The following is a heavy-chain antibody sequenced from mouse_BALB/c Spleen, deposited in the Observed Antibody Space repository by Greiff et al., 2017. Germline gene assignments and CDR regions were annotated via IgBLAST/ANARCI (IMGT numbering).Heavy chain of an antibody. CDR1: GFTFSSFG. J-gene: IGHJ4*01. CDR3: ARPGGLVWYPYAMDY. CDR2: ISSGSSTI. D-gene: IGHD2-10*02. Sequence: EVQGVESGGGLVQPGGSRKLSCAASGFTFSSFGMHWVRQAPEKGLEWVAYISSGSSTIYYADTVKGRFTISRDNPKNTLFLQMTSLRSEDTAMYYCARPGGLVWYPYAMDYWGQGTSVTVSS. V-gene: IGHV5-17*02.